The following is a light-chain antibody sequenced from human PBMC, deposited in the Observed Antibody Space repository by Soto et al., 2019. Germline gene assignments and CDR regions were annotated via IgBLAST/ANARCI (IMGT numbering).Light chain of an antibody. J-gene: IGLJ2*01. Sequence: QSVLTQPPSVSGAPGPRVTIARTGSSPNIGAGYDVQWYQQLPGTAPKLLIYGNSNRPSGVPDRFSGSKSGTSASLAITGLQAEDEADYYCQSYDSSLDVVFGGGTKLTVL. CDR2: GNS. CDR1: SPNIGAGYD. CDR3: QSYDSSLDVV. V-gene: IGLV1-40*01.